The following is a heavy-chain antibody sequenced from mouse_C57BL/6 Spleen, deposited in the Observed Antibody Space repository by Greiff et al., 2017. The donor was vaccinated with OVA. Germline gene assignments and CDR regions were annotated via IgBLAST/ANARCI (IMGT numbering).Heavy chain of an antibody. CDR2: INPSSGYT. J-gene: IGHJ4*01. Sequence: QVQLKQSGAELAKPGASVKLSCKASGYTFTSYWMHWVKQRPGQGLEWIGYINPSSGYTKYNQKFKDKATLTADKSSSTAYMQLSSLTYEDSAVYYCARSQLYYYGSRGYAMDYWGQGTSVTVSS. CDR3: ARSQLYYYGSRGYAMDY. V-gene: IGHV1-7*01. CDR1: GYTFTSYW. D-gene: IGHD1-1*01.